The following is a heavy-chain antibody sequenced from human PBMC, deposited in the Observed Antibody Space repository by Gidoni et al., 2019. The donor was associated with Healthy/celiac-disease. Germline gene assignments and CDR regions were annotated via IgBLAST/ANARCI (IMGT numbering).Heavy chain of an antibody. D-gene: IGHD3-3*01. J-gene: IGHJ3*02. V-gene: IGHV2-5*02. Sequence: QISLHEPGPTLVKPTQTLTLTCTFPGLSLSTSVVGVGWIRQPPGKALEGLAIIYWDYDKRYSPSLKSRLTITKETSKNQVVLTMSNMDPVDTATYYCAHKGDDFWSGYSLGAFDIWGQGTMVTVSA. CDR3: AHKGDDFWSGYSLGAFDI. CDR2: IYWDYDK. CDR1: GLSLSTSVVG.